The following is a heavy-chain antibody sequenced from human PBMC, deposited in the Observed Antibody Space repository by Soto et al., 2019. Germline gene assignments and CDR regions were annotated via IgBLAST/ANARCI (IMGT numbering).Heavy chain of an antibody. CDR2: IIPIFGTA. D-gene: IGHD2-15*01. J-gene: IGHJ6*02. V-gene: IGHV1-69*13. Sequence: ASVKVSCKASGGTFSSYAISWVRQAPGQGLEWMGGIIPIFGTANYAQKFQGRVTITADESTSTAYMELSSLRSEDTAVYYCARDKGRLNEVVAATLRFFGMDVWGQGTTVTVSS. CDR1: GGTFSSYA. CDR3: ARDKGRLNEVVAATLRFFGMDV.